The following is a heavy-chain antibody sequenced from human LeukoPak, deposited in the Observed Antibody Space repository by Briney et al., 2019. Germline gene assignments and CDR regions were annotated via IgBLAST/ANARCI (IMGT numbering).Heavy chain of an antibody. CDR3: ARVYSGYDLPGSLANYYFDY. Sequence: PSETLSLTCTVSGGSISSYYWSWNLQPAGKGLEWIGRFYSGGGTDYNPSLKSRVTMSVDTSKNQFSLKLSSVTAADTAVYYCARVYSGYDLPGSLANYYFDYWGQGTLVTVSS. CDR2: FYSGGGT. D-gene: IGHD5-12*01. CDR1: GGSISSYY. V-gene: IGHV4-4*07. J-gene: IGHJ4*02.